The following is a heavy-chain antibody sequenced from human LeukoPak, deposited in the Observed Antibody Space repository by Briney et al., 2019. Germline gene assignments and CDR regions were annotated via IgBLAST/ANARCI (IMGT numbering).Heavy chain of an antibody. CDR1: GFIFRSYS. CDR2: ISGSSSYI. Sequence: PGGSLRLSCAASGFIFRSYSMNWFRQAPGKGLEWVSSISGSSSYIYWADSMKGRFTISRDNAKNSLYLQMNSLRVEDTAVYYCARDSSGWSHGGYYFDSWGQGTLVTVSS. CDR3: ARDSSGWSHGGYYFDS. J-gene: IGHJ4*02. V-gene: IGHV3-21*01. D-gene: IGHD6-19*01.